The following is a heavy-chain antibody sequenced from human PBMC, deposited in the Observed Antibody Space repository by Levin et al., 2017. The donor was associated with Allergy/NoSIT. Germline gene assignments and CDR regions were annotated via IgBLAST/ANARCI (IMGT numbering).Heavy chain of an antibody. Sequence: GGSLRLSCKASGGTLSSRTIHWVRQAPGQGLEWVGRIILGFDKTTYSENLQDRVTIIADKSTNTVYMELRGLTYEDTAMYYCATYSLPGTYYGVDVWGRGTTVTVSS. J-gene: IGHJ6*01. CDR2: IILGFDKT. D-gene: IGHD1-26*01. CDR1: GGTLSSRT. V-gene: IGHV1-69*02. CDR3: ATYSLPGTYYGVDV.